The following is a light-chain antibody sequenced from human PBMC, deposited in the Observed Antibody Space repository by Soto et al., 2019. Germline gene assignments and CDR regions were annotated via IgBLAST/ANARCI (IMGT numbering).Light chain of an antibody. CDR3: QHYYDVPLT. J-gene: IGKJ5*01. CDR2: WAS. Sequence: DIVLTQSPDSLIVSLGERATINCKSSQSVLQSSNNKNYLAWYQQKPGQPPKLLIYWASTRESGVPDRFSGSGSGTDFTLTISSLQAEDVAVYYCQHYYDVPLTFGQGTRLEIK. CDR1: QSVLQSSNNKNY. V-gene: IGKV4-1*01.